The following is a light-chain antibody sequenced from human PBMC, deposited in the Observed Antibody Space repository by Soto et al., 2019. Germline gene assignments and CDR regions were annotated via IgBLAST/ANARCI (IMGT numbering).Light chain of an antibody. Sequence: DIPMTQSPSSVSASVGDRVTITCRASQDISTWLVWYQQKPGNAPKLLIYAASYLQSGVPSRFSGSGSGTDFTLSISSLQPEDFATYYCQQANSYPYTFGQGTKLEIK. V-gene: IGKV1-12*01. CDR3: QQANSYPYT. CDR2: AAS. J-gene: IGKJ2*01. CDR1: QDISTW.